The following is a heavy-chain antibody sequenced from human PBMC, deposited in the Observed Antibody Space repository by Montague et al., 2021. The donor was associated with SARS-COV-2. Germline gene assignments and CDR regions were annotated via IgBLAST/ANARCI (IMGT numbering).Heavy chain of an antibody. V-gene: IGHV4-39*02. CDR2: LYRSGSV. CDR1: GGFISDRYY. Sequence: SETLSLTCIVSGGFISDRYYWAWIRQAPGKGLEWLGSLYRSGSVYSNPSLKSRVSISVDKSKNHFSLRLTSATAAETAVYYCVRGAEEAHFAMDVWGQGTTVTVSS. D-gene: IGHD3-10*01. CDR3: VRGAEEAHFAMDV. J-gene: IGHJ6*02.